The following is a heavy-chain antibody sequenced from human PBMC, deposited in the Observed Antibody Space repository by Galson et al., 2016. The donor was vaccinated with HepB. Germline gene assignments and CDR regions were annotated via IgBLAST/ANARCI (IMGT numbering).Heavy chain of an antibody. V-gene: IGHV3-23*01. CDR2: ISGSGGTT. J-gene: IGHJ4*02. CDR3: AKDLTGGNGAWFFDY. Sequence: SLRLSCAVSGFTFSNFPMSWVRQAPGKGLEWISAISGSGGTTYYADSVKGRFTISRDNSNDTLYLEMNSLRAGDTAIYYCAKDLTGGNGAWFFDYWGQGALIRVPS. D-gene: IGHD3-9*01. CDR1: GFTFSNFP.